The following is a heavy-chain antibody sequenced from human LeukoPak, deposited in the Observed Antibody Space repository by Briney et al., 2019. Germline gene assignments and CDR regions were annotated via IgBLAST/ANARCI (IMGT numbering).Heavy chain of an antibody. CDR3: ARGGVQNLNDDILTGPIQY. D-gene: IGHD3-9*01. Sequence: SVKVSCKASGGTFSSYAISWVRQAPGQGLEWMGGIIPIFGTANYAQKFQGRVTITADKSTSTAYMELSSLRSEDTAVYYCARGGVQNLNDDILTGPIQYWGQGTLVTVSS. V-gene: IGHV1-69*06. J-gene: IGHJ4*02. CDR1: GGTFSSYA. CDR2: IIPIFGTA.